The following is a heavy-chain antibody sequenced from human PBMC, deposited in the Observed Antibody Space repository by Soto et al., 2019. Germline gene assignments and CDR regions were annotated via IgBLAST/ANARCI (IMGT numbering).Heavy chain of an antibody. CDR1: GFTFSSYD. CDR3: VIRVSGNYDY. D-gene: IGHD1-7*01. CDR2: ISSNGGTT. V-gene: IGHV3-64*01. J-gene: IGHJ4*02. Sequence: EVQLAESGGGMVQPGGSLRLSCVASGFTFSSYDMHWVRQAPGKGLEYVSSISSNGGTTYYGNSVKGRFTISRDNSKNTLYLQMSSLRAEDMAVYYCVIRVSGNYDYWGQGTLVTVSS.